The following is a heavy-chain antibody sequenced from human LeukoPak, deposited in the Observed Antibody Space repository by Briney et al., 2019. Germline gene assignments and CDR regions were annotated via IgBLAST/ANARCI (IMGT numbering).Heavy chain of an antibody. CDR2: INHSGST. D-gene: IGHD6-6*01. V-gene: IGHV4-34*01. CDR1: GGSFSGYY. CDR3: ARTRAARPPAFDI. J-gene: IGHJ3*02. Sequence: PSETLSLTCTVYGGSFSGYYWSWIRQPPGKGLERIGEINHSGSTNYNPSLKSRVTISVDTSKNQFSLKLSSVTAADTAVYYCARTRAARPPAFDIWGQGTMVTVSS.